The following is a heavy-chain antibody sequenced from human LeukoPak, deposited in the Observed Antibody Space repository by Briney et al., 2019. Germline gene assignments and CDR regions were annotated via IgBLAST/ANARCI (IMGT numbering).Heavy chain of an antibody. CDR1: GYTFTSYY. CDR2: INPSGGST. J-gene: IGHJ4*02. Sequence: GASVKVSCKASGYTFTSYYMHWVRQAPGQGLEWMGIINPSGGSTSYAQKFQGRVTMTRDTSTSTVYMELSSLRSEDTAVYYCARVRGSYGSWKNFDYWGQGTLVTVSS. D-gene: IGHD5-18*01. CDR3: ARVRGSYGSWKNFDY. V-gene: IGHV1-46*01.